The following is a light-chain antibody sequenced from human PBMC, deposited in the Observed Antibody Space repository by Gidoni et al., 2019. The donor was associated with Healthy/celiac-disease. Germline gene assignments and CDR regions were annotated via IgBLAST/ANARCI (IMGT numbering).Light chain of an antibody. Sequence: IQLTQSPSSLSASVGDRVTITCRASQGISSYLAWYQQKPGKAPKLLIYAASTLQSGVQSRFSGSGSGTDFTLTISSLQPEDFATYYCQQLNSYPGYTFXXXTKLEIK. CDR2: AAS. CDR1: QGISSY. J-gene: IGKJ2*01. CDR3: QQLNSYPGYT. V-gene: IGKV1-9*01.